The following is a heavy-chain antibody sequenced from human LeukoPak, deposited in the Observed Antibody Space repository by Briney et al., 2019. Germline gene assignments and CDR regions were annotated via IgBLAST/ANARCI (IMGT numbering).Heavy chain of an antibody. CDR1: GYTFTSYG. Sequence: ASVKVSCKASGYTFTSYGISWVRQAPGQGLEWMGWISAYNGNTNYAQKLQGRVTMTTDTSTSTAYMELRSLRSDDTAVHYCARSRPDCSGGSCYSGFNYYYYYMDVWGKGTTVTVSS. CDR3: ARSRPDCSGGSCYSGFNYYYYYMDV. J-gene: IGHJ6*03. V-gene: IGHV1-18*01. CDR2: ISAYNGNT. D-gene: IGHD2-15*01.